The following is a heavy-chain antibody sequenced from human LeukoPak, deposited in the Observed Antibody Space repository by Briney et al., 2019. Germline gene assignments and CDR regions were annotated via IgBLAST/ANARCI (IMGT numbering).Heavy chain of an antibody. CDR3: AKDLYTSRYACCFDY. D-gene: IGHD6-13*01. Sequence: GGSPRLSCAASGFTFSSYGMHWVRQAPGKGLEWVSGVSGGGSSTYYADSVKGRFTISRDNSKNMLYLQMNSLRAEDTAVYYCAKDLYTSRYACCFDYWGQGTLVTVSS. J-gene: IGHJ4*02. CDR2: VSGGGSST. V-gene: IGHV3-NL1*01. CDR1: GFTFSSYG.